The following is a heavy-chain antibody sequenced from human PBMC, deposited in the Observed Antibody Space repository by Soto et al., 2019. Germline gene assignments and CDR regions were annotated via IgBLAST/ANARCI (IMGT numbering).Heavy chain of an antibody. V-gene: IGHV3-7*05. CDR3: ARDKYGYISSWGY. Sequence: GGSLRLSCAASGFTFSSYWMSWVRQAPGKGLEWVANIKQDGSEKYYVDSVKGRFTISRDNAKNSLYLQMNSLRADDTAVYYCARDKYGYISSWGYWGQGTLVTVSS. J-gene: IGHJ4*02. CDR1: GFTFSSYW. D-gene: IGHD6-13*01. CDR2: IKQDGSEK.